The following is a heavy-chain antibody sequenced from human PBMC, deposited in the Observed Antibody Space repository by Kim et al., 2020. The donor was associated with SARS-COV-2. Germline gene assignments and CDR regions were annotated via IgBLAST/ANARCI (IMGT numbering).Heavy chain of an antibody. Sequence: YYADNVKSRFTISRENSKNTLYMQMNSLRAEDTAVYYCAGGSGWYLSFDIWGQGTMVTVSS. CDR3: AGGSGWYLSFDI. D-gene: IGHD6-19*01. V-gene: IGHV3-30*01. J-gene: IGHJ3*02.